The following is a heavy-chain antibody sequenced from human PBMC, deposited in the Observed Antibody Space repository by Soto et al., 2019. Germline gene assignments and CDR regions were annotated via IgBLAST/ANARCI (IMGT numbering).Heavy chain of an antibody. Sequence: EVQLVESGGGLVKPGGSLRLSCEASGFTFSSYSMIWVRQAPGKGLEWVSSISTTSSYIYYADSGKGRFTISRDNAKNSLYLLMNSLRAEDTAVYYCAREGSLYNDYISNCADYWGQGTLVTVSS. V-gene: IGHV3-21*01. CDR3: AREGSLYNDYISNCADY. D-gene: IGHD4-4*01. CDR2: ISTTSSYI. CDR1: GFTFSSYS. J-gene: IGHJ4*02.